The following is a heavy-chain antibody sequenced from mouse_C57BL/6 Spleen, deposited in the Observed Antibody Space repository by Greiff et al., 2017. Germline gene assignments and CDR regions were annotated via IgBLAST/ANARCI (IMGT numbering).Heavy chain of an antibody. J-gene: IGHJ1*03. D-gene: IGHD1-1*01. CDR2: INPNNGGT. V-gene: IGHV1-22*01. Sequence: VQLQQSGPELVKPGASVKMSCTASGYTITDYNMHWVKQSHGKSLVWIGYINPNNGGTSYNQKFKGRDTLTVNKSSSTAYMELRSLTSEDSAVYYCARPVVDWYFDVWGTGTTVTVSS. CDR3: ARPVVDWYFDV. CDR1: GYTITDYN.